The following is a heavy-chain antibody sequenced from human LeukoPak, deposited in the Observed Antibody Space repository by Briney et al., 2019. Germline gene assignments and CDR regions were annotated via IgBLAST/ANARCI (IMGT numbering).Heavy chain of an antibody. CDR1: GYTFTSYY. CDR3: ARVQPNWAFDY. D-gene: IGHD7-27*01. Sequence: ASVKVSCKASGYTFTSYYMHWVRQAPGQGLEWMGIINPSGGSTNYARKFQGRVTMTRDTSTSTVYMELSSLRSEDTAVYYCARVQPNWAFDYWGQGTLVTVSS. V-gene: IGHV1-46*03. J-gene: IGHJ4*02. CDR2: INPSGGST.